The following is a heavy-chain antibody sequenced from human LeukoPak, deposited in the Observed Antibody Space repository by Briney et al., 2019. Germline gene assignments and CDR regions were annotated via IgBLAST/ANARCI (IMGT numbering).Heavy chain of an antibody. CDR3: ARDRGECTNGVCYYHDFDY. D-gene: IGHD2-8*01. Sequence: PGGSLRLSCAASGFTVSSNYMTWVRQAPGKGLEWVANIKQDGSEKYYVDSVKGRFTISRDNAKNSLSLHMNSLRAEDTAVYYCARDRGECTNGVCYYHDFDYWGQGTLVTVSS. V-gene: IGHV3-7*01. J-gene: IGHJ4*02. CDR1: GFTVSSNY. CDR2: IKQDGSEK.